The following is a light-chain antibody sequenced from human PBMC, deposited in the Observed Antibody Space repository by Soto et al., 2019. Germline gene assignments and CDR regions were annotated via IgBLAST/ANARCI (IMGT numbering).Light chain of an antibody. J-gene: IGLJ1*01. Sequence: QSVLTQPPSVSGAPGKRVTIPCPGGSPKIGAGYDVHWYQQLPGTAPKLLIYGNSNRPSGVPDRFSGSKSGTSASLAITGLQAEDEADYYCQSYDSSLSGYVFGTGTKLTVL. V-gene: IGLV1-40*01. CDR1: SPKIGAGYD. CDR2: GNS. CDR3: QSYDSSLSGYV.